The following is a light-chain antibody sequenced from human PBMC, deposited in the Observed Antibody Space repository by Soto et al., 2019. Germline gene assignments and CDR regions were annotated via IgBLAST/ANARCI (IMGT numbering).Light chain of an antibody. J-gene: IGLJ2*01. Sequence: QSVLTQPPSASGSPGQSVTISCTGTSSDVGGYNYVSWYQQHPGKAPKLMIYGVSKRPSGVPDRFSGSKSGNTASLTVSGLQAEDEADYYCSSYAGSNTYVVFGGGTQLTVL. CDR2: GVS. V-gene: IGLV2-8*01. CDR1: SSDVGGYNY. CDR3: SSYAGSNTYVV.